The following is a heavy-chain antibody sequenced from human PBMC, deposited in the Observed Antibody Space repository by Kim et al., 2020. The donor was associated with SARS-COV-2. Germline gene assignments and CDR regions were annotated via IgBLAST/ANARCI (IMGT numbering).Heavy chain of an antibody. CDR3: ARRQAFDS. Sequence: GGSLRLSCVGSGFTFSSFAMHWVRQAPGKGLEWVAFVSSDGYNKDYADSVRGRFTISRDNSKNTILLQMNSLRREDTAVYYCARRQAFDSWGQGTLVTVSS. CDR2: VSSDGYNK. J-gene: IGHJ4*02. CDR1: GFTFSSFA. V-gene: IGHV3-30-3*01.